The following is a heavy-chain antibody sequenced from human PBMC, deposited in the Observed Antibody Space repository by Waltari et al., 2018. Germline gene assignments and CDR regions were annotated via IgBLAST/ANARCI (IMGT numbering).Heavy chain of an antibody. CDR2: INHSGST. CDR3: ARTGDYGDLYYFDY. CDR1: GGSFSGYY. J-gene: IGHJ4*02. Sequence: QVQLQQWGAGLLTPSETLSLTCAVYGGSFSGYYWSWNRQPPGKGLEWIGEINHSGSTNYNPSLKSRVTISVDTSKNQFSLKLSSVTAADTAVYYCARTGDYGDLYYFDYWGQGTLVTVSS. D-gene: IGHD4-17*01. V-gene: IGHV4-34*01.